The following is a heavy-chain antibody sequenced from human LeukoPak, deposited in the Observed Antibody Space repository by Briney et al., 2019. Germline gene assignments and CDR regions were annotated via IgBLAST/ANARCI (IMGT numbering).Heavy chain of an antibody. D-gene: IGHD3-10*01. CDR3: ARRYYGSGSWYDAFDI. V-gene: IGHV1-24*01. J-gene: IGHJ3*02. CDR1: GYTFTSYG. CDR2: FDPEDGET. Sequence: ASVKVSCKASGYTFTSYGISWVRQAPGQGLEWMGGFDPEDGETIYAQKFQGRVTMTEDTSTDTAYMELSSLRSEDTAVYYCARRYYGSGSWYDAFDIWGQGTMVTVSS.